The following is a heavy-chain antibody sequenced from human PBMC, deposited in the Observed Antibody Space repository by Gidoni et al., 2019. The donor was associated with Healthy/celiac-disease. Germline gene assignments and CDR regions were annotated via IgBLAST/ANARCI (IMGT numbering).Heavy chain of an antibody. CDR2: IWYDVSNK. V-gene: IGHV3-33*01. CDR3: ARVNACESGGNGHYYYYYMDF. CDR1: GFTVSSYG. D-gene: IGHD2-15*01. Sequence: QEQLVESGGGVVQLGGLLRLPCAASGFTVSSYGMNGVRQAPGKLLEWVAVIWYDVSNKYYADSVKGRFTISRGNSKNTLYLQMNSLRAEDTAVYYCARVNACESGGNGHYYYYYMDFWGKGTTVTVSS. J-gene: IGHJ6*03.